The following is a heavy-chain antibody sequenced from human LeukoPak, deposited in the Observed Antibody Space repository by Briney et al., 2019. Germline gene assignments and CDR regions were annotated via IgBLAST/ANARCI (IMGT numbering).Heavy chain of an antibody. CDR1: GSTFSDYY. Sequence: GGSLRLSCAGSGSTFSDYYMSWIRQAPGKGLEWVSFISSSGSIIYYADSVKGRFTISRDNAKNSLYLQMNSLRAEDTAVYYCAAAPNYFDSSGQIVYSQHWGQGTLVTVSS. CDR2: ISSSGSII. D-gene: IGHD3-22*01. V-gene: IGHV3-11*01. J-gene: IGHJ1*01. CDR3: AAAPNYFDSSGQIVYSQH.